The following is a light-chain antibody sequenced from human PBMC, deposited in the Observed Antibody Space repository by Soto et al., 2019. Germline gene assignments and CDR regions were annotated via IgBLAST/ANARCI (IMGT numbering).Light chain of an antibody. CDR1: QGIRKD. Sequence: AIQISQSLSSVSSAVGDRFTVTCRASQGIRKDLGWYQVKPGEAPKLLIYAASTLQSGVPSRFSGSASGTDFTLTISSLQPQDFATYYCQQYSSFPWTFGQGTKVEIK. CDR3: QQYSSFPWT. V-gene: IGKV1-6*01. CDR2: AAS. J-gene: IGKJ1*01.